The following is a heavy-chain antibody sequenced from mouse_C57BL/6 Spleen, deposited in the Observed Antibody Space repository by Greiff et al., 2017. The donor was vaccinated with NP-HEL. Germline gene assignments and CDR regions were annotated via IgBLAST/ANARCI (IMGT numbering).Heavy chain of an antibody. V-gene: IGHV1-15*01. CDR3: TRRDGKTVVATYWYFDV. CDR2: IDPETGGT. CDR1: GYTFTDYE. D-gene: IGHD1-1*01. J-gene: IGHJ1*03. Sequence: QVQLQQSGAELVRPGASVTLSCKASGYTFTDYEMHWVKQTPVHGLEWIGAIDPETGGTAYNQKFKGKAILTADKSSSTAYMELRSLTSEDSAVYYCTRRDGKTVVATYWYFDVGGTGTTVTVSS.